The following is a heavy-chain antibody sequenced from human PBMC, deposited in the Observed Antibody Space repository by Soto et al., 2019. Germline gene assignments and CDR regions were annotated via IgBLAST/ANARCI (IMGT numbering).Heavy chain of an antibody. D-gene: IGHD3-16*01. CDR3: ASLLHLGKLSSFYFDS. V-gene: IGHV4-31*03. J-gene: IGHJ4*02. Sequence: QVQLQESGPGLVKPSQTLSLTCTVSGGSISSGDYYWTWIRHHPGKGLEWIGYIYYSGSTKHNPSLKSRITISVDTSKNQFSLKLNSVTAADTAVYYCASLLHLGKLSSFYFDSWGQGTLVTVSS. CDR2: IYYSGST. CDR1: GGSISSGDYY.